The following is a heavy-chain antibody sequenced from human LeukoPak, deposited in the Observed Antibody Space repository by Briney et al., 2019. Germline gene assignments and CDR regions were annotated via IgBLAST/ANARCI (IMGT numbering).Heavy chain of an antibody. J-gene: IGHJ4*02. CDR3: ARARTTVSEFDY. Sequence: SETLSLTCAVYGGSFSGYYRSWIRQPPGKGLEWIGEINHSGSTNYNPSLKSRLTISVDTSKNQFSLKLSSVTAADTAVYYCARARTTVSEFDYWGQGTLVTVSS. D-gene: IGHD4-11*01. V-gene: IGHV4-34*01. CDR1: GGSFSGYY. CDR2: INHSGST.